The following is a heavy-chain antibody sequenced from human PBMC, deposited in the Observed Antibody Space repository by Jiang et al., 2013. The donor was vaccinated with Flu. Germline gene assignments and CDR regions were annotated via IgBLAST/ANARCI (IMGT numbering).Heavy chain of an antibody. CDR3: ASSIGSDDYFYGMDV. J-gene: IGHJ6*02. V-gene: IGHV1-3*01. D-gene: IGHD3-16*01. CDR1: GHTFNSYA. CDR2: INVGNGNI. Sequence: GAEVKKPGASVKVSCKASGHTFNSYAMHWVRQAPGQRLEWMGWINVGNGNIKYSQKFQGRVTITRDTSASTAYMELSSLRSEDTAVYYCASSIGSDDYFYGMDVWGQGTAVTVSS.